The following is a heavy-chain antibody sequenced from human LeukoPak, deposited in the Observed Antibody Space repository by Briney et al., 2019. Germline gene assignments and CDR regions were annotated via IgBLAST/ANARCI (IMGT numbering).Heavy chain of an antibody. CDR1: GYTFTGYY. J-gene: IGHJ4*02. V-gene: IGHV1-2*04. CDR2: INPNSGGS. Sequence: ASVKVSCKASGYTFTGYYMHWVRQAPGQGLEWMGWINPNSGGSNYAQKFQGWVTMTRDTSISTAYMELSRLRSDDTAVYYCARDAPYYYGSGSLVYWGQGTLVTVSS. D-gene: IGHD3-10*01. CDR3: ARDAPYYYGSGSLVY.